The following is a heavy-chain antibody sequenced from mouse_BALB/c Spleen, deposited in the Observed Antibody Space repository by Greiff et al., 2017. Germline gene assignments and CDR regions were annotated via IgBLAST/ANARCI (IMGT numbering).Heavy chain of an antibody. CDR3: ARSYDYDEGSWFAY. V-gene: IGHV5-12-2*01. CDR1: GFTFSSYT. D-gene: IGHD2-4*01. Sequence: EVKLMESGGGLVQPGGSLKLSCAASGFTFSSYTMSWVRQTPEKRLEWVAYISNGGGSTYYPDTVKGRFTISRDNAKNTLYLQMSSLKSEDTAMYYCARSYDYDEGSWFAYWGQGTLVTVSA. CDR2: ISNGGGST. J-gene: IGHJ3*01.